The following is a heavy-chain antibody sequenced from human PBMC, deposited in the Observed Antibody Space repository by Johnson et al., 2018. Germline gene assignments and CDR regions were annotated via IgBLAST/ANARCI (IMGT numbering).Heavy chain of an antibody. V-gene: IGHV3-9*01. CDR1: GFRFAASA. D-gene: IGHD1-26*01. Sequence: VQLVESGGALAQPGKSLRLSCAASGFRFAASAMYLVRQAPGKGLEWVSGISWNSGTIDYADAVKGRFTIPRDNAKNSTYLQMNSQRAEDTALYYWAKAKGGQTPPWDYWGQGTLVTGSS. CDR2: ISWNSGTI. J-gene: IGHJ4*02. CDR3: AKAKGGQTPPWDY.